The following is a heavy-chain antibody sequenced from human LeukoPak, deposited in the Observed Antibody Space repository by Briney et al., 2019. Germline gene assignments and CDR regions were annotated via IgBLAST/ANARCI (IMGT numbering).Heavy chain of an antibody. CDR3: ARSIAAAGTYYFDY. Sequence: SETLSLTCTVSGGSISSYYWSWLRQPPGKGLEWIGYIYYSGSTNYNPSLKSRVTITVDTSKNQFSLKLSSVTAADTAVYYCARSIAAAGTYYFDYWGQGTLVTVSS. V-gene: IGHV4-59*08. CDR2: IYYSGST. CDR1: GGSISSYY. J-gene: IGHJ4*02. D-gene: IGHD6-13*01.